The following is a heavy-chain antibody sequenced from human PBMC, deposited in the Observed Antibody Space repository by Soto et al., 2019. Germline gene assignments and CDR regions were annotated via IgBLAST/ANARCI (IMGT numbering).Heavy chain of an antibody. D-gene: IGHD3-16*01. CDR2: IYYSGST. J-gene: IGHJ4*02. Sequence: QVQLQESGPGLVKPSETLSLTCTVSGGSISSYYWSWIRQPPGKGLEWIGYIYYSGSTNYNPSHKSRVTISVDTSKNQFSLKLRSVTAADTAVYYCARWHSLYNCDYWGQGTLVTVSS. CDR1: GGSISSYY. V-gene: IGHV4-59*01. CDR3: ARWHSLYNCDY.